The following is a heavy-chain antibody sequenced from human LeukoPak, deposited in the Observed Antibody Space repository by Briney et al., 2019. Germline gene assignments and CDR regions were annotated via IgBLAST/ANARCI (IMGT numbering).Heavy chain of an antibody. D-gene: IGHD7-27*01. CDR3: ARDILTDDAFDI. CDR1: GYTFTGYF. Sequence: ASVKVSCMASGYTFTGYFMHWVRQAPGQGLEWLGWINPNSGGTNYAQKFQGRVTMTRDTSISTAYVELSRLTSDDTAVYYCARDILTDDAFDIWGQGTMVTVSS. J-gene: IGHJ3*02. CDR2: INPNSGGT. V-gene: IGHV1-2*02.